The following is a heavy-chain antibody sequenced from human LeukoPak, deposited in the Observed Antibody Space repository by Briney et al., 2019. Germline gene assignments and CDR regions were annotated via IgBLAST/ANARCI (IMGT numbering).Heavy chain of an antibody. J-gene: IGHJ3*02. Sequence: GGSLRLSCAASGFTFCSYWMSWVRQALGKGLEWVANIKQDGSEKYYVDSVKGHFTISRDNAKNSLYLQMNSLRAEDTAVYYCARSQGYCSSTSCYSGDAFDIWGQGTMVTVPS. CDR3: ARSQGYCSSTSCYSGDAFDI. V-gene: IGHV3-7*01. D-gene: IGHD2-2*01. CDR2: IKQDGSEK. CDR1: GFTFCSYW.